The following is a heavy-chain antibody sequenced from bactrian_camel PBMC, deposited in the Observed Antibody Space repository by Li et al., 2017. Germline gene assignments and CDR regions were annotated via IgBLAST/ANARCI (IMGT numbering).Heavy chain of an antibody. J-gene: IGHJ4*01. Sequence: HVQLVESGGGSVQAGGSLRLSCAASAHAYSSYCLGWFRQAPGKEREGVAAIWAGGGTTYYADSVKGRFTISQDNSKNTLYLQMNSLKPEDTAMYYCAKPGGGSWFWEIHYWGQGTQVTVS. CDR3: AKPGGGSWFWEIHY. CDR2: IWAGGGTT. CDR1: AHAYSSYC. V-gene: IGHV3S1*01. D-gene: IGHD2*01.